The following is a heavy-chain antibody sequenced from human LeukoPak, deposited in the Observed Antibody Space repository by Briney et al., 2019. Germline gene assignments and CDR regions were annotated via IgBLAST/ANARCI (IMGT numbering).Heavy chain of an antibody. CDR1: GFTFSSYA. D-gene: IGHD6-19*01. CDR2: ISYDGSNK. CDR3: AKDLAVAGTQ. J-gene: IGHJ4*02. Sequence: GGSLRLSCAASGFTFSSYAMHWVRQAPGKGLEWVAVISYDGSNKYYADSVKGRFTISRDNSKNTLYLQMNSLRAEDTAVYYCAKDLAVAGTQWGQGTLVTVSS. V-gene: IGHV3-30*04.